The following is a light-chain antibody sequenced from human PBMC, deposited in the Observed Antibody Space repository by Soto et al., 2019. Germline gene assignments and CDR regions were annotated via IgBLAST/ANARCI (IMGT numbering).Light chain of an antibody. CDR3: QQYKSYWT. V-gene: IGKV3-20*01. CDR1: QSVSSSH. CDR2: GAS. J-gene: IGKJ1*01. Sequence: DIVLTQSPDTLSLSTGETATLSCGASQSVSSSHIAWYQQKPGQSPRLLIDGASSRASGIPDRFSGSGSGTDFTLTISRLEPEDFATYYCQQYKSYWTFGQGTKVDIK.